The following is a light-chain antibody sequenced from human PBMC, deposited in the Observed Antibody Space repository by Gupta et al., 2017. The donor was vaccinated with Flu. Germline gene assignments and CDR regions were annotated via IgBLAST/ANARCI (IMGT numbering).Light chain of an antibody. V-gene: IGKV1-5*03. Sequence: SGCVGDTVTINCRASQISVGLVNGVQKKTGPGSKRFIYSTASLQSGVPSRFSGSGSGTEFTLTISSLQPDDFATYYCQQDYSYSWTFGEGTKVEIK. J-gene: IGKJ1*01. CDR3: QQDYSYSWT. CDR2: STA. CDR1: QISVGL.